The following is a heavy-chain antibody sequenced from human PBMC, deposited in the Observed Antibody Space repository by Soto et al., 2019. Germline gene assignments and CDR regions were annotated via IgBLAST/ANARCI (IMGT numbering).Heavy chain of an antibody. Sequence: PGESLKISCKGSGYSFTSYWIGWVRQMPGKGLEWMGIIYPGDSDTRYSPSFQGQVTISADKSISTAYLQWSSLKASDTAMYYCARHGSDSGPYYYYYGMDVWGQGTTVTVLL. CDR3: ARHGSDSGPYYYYYGMDV. D-gene: IGHD2-15*01. CDR1: GYSFTSYW. V-gene: IGHV5-51*01. J-gene: IGHJ6*02. CDR2: IYPGDSDT.